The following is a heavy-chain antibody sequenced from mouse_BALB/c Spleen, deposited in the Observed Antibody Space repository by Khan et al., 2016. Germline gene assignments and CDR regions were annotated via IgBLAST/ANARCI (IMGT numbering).Heavy chain of an antibody. CDR3: ARWNGYYAMDY. CDR1: GYSITSGYS. Sequence: VQLKQSGPDLVKPSQSLSLTCTVTGYSITSGYSWYWIRQFPGNKLEWMGYIHYSGSTNYNPSLKSRISITRDTSKNQFFLQLNSVTTEDTATYYCARWNGYYAMDYWGQGTSVTVSS. J-gene: IGHJ4*01. CDR2: IHYSGST. V-gene: IGHV3-1*02.